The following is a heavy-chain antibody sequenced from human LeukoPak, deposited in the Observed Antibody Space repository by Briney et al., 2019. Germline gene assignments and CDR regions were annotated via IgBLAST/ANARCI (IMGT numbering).Heavy chain of an antibody. CDR3: ARDILGYFDY. J-gene: IGHJ4*02. Sequence: PLSLSNTFACSSISSCGYCLSWIRRHPVKGLEWIWYIYYSGSTYYNPSLKSRVTISVDTSKNQFSLKLSSVTAADTAVYYCARDILGYFDYWGQGTLVTDSP. CDR2: IYYSGST. D-gene: IGHD1-26*01. CDR1: CSSISSCGYC. V-gene: IGHV4-31*03.